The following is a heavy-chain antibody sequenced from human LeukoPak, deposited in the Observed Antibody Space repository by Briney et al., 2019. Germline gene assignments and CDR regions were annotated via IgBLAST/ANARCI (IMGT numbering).Heavy chain of an antibody. Sequence: GGSLRLSCAASGFTFSTYTMNWVRQAPGKGLEWVSYISSSSSTIYYADSVKGRFTISRDNAKNSLYLQMNSLRAEDTAVYYCARRATSERGHSYGLDYWGQGALVTVSS. J-gene: IGHJ4*02. D-gene: IGHD5-18*01. CDR1: GFTFSTYT. V-gene: IGHV3-48*01. CDR2: ISSSSSTI. CDR3: ARRATSERGHSYGLDY.